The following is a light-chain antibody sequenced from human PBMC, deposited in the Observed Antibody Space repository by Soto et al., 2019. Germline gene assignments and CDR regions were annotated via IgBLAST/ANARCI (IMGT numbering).Light chain of an antibody. J-gene: IGKJ5*01. V-gene: IGKV3-20*01. CDR2: GAS. Sequence: EILLTQSPGTLSLSPGERATLSCRASQSVSNNYLAWYQQKPGEAPRILIYGASNRDTGIPDRFSGSGSGTDFTLTISRLEPEDFEVYYCQQYNNWPLTFGQGTRLEIK. CDR1: QSVSNNY. CDR3: QQYNNWPLT.